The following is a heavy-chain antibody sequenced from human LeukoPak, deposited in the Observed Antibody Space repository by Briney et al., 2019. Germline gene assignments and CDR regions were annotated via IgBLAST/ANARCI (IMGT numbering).Heavy chain of an antibody. D-gene: IGHD1-14*01. CDR1: GDSISRGDYY. Sequence: PSETLSLTCTVSGDSISRGDYYWTWIRQPPGKGLEWIGYIYHSGDTYYNPSLKSRATISVDTSKNQFSLKLRSVTAADTAVYYCARVPAAFDIWGQGRMVTVSS. V-gene: IGHV4-30-4*01. CDR2: IYHSGDT. J-gene: IGHJ3*02. CDR3: ARVPAAFDI.